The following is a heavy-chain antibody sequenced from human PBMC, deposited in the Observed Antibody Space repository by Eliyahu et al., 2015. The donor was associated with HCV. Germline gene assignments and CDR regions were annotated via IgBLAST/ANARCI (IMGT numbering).Heavy chain of an antibody. V-gene: IGHV3-33*01. CDR2: IWYDGSNK. CDR3: ARDRRGGYDYYYYYYGMDV. Sequence: QVQLVESGGGVVQPGMSLRLSCAASGFTFSSYGMHWVRXAXGKGXEXVAVIWYDGSNKYYADSVKGRFTISRDNSKNTLYLQMNSLRAEDTAVYYCARDRRGGYDYYYYYYGMDVWGQGTTVTVSS. J-gene: IGHJ6*02. CDR1: GFTFSSYG. D-gene: IGHD5-12*01.